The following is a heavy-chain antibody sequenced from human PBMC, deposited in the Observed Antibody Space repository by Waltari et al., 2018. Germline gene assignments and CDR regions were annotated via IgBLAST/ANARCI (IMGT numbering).Heavy chain of an antibody. CDR1: GGTFSSYA. J-gene: IGHJ6*02. CDR3: ARGEASSSSGYYYGMDV. Sequence: QVQLVQSGAEVKKPGSSVKVSCKASGGTFSSYALSWVRQAPGQGLEWMGGIIPIFGTANYAQKFQGRVTITADESTSTAYMELSSLRSEDTAVYYCARGEASSSSGYYYGMDVWGQGTTVTVSS. V-gene: IGHV1-69*13. CDR2: IIPIFGTA. D-gene: IGHD6-6*01.